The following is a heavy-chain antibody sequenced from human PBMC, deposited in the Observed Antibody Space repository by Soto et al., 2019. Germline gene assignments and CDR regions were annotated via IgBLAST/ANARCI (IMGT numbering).Heavy chain of an antibody. CDR1: GFSLTTGGMC. CDR3: ARTPPYYDVLTERFYYYYNGMDV. V-gene: IGHV2-70*01. J-gene: IGHJ6*02. CDR2: IDWDDGK. Sequence: SGPTRVNPTQTLTLTCTVSGFSLTTGGMCVSWIRQPPGKALEWLALIDWDDGKYYSASLETKLTISKDTSENQVVLTMSNMDPGDTATYYCARTPPYYDVLTERFYYYYNGMDVWGQGTTVTVSS. D-gene: IGHD3-9*01.